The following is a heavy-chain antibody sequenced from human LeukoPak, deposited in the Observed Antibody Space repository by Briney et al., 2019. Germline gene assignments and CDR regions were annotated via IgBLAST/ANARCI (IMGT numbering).Heavy chain of an antibody. V-gene: IGHV1-69*13. CDR2: IIPIFGTA. Sequence: SVKVSCKASGGTFISYAISWVRQAPGQGLEWMGGIIPIFGTANYAQKFQGRVTITADESTSTAYMELSSLRSEDTAVYYCARDRYGSGSYYRRDFDYWGQGTLVTVSS. CDR3: ARDRYGSGSYYRRDFDY. D-gene: IGHD3-10*01. CDR1: GGTFISYA. J-gene: IGHJ4*02.